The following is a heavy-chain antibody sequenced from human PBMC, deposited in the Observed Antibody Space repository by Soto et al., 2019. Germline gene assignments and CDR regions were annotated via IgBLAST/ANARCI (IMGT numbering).Heavy chain of an antibody. CDR3: TRHRGYSSGYWGQDF. V-gene: IGHV1-69*01. CDR1: GGAFGSYA. J-gene: IGHJ4*02. Sequence: QVQLVQSGAEVKKPGSSVKVSCKASGGAFGSYAINWVRQAPGQGLEWMGGIIPMFDTTNYAQRFQGRVTVTADESTSTVCLELTRLRSEDTAMYYCTRHRGYSSGYWGQDFWGQGTLVTVSS. CDR2: IIPMFDTT. D-gene: IGHD5-12*01.